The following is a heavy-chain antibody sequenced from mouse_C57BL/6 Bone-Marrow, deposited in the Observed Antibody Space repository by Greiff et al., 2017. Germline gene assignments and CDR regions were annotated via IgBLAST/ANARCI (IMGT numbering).Heavy chain of an antibody. V-gene: IGHV1-55*01. CDR2: IYPGSGST. D-gene: IGHD1-1*01. J-gene: IGHJ4*01. Sequence: QVQLQQPGAELVKPGASVKMSCKASGYTFTSYWITWVKQRPGQGLEWIGDIYPGSGSTNYNEKFKSKATLTVDKSSSTAYMQLSSLTSEDSAVYYGARGGYGSGYAMDYWGQGTSVTVSS. CDR1: GYTFTSYW. CDR3: ARGGYGSGYAMDY.